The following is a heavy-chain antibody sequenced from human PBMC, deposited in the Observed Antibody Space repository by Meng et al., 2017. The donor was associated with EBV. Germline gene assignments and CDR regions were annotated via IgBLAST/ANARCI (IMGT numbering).Heavy chain of an antibody. V-gene: IGHV1-3*01. D-gene: IGHD2-21*01. CDR2: INVGVGYT. Sequence: QVQLLQAGAEVKHPGASVKVSCKASGYAFTSYIVHWVRQAPGQRLEWMGWINVGVGYTKYSQKFQGRVTISSDTSATTGYMELSSLRSEDTAVYYCVRGPPVGVPGPGDYWGQGTLVTVSS. J-gene: IGHJ4*02. CDR1: GYAFTSYI. CDR3: VRGPPVGVPGPGDY.